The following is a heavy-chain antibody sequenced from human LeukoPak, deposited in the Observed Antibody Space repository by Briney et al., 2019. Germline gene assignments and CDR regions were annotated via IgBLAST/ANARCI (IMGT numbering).Heavy chain of an antibody. D-gene: IGHD2-2*01. CDR2: ISDSDGST. CDR3: AKADCSGITCYVKDV. J-gene: IGHJ6*04. Sequence: GGSLRLSCAASGFTFSSYAMSWVRQAPGKGLEWVSAISDSDGSTKYADSVKGRFTISTDKSKNTLYLQMNSLKVEDTAVYHCAKADCSGITCYVKDVWGKGTTVTVSS. CDR1: GFTFSSYA. V-gene: IGHV3-23*01.